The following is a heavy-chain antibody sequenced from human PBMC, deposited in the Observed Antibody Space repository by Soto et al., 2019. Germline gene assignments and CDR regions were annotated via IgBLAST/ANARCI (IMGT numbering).Heavy chain of an antibody. CDR1: GGSIKTDNW. CDR2: VYHTGRI. V-gene: IGHV4-4*02. Sequence: QVQLKESGPGLVKPSGTLSLSCAVSGGSIKTDNWWSWVRQSPGKGLEWIGEVYHTGRINYNSSLQGRVSLSTDTSENQSSMHLISVTAADTGGYFCARNHYHSISESLGTVSGFDSWGQGTLVTVSS. D-gene: IGHD3-3*01. J-gene: IGHJ4*02. CDR3: ARNHYHSISESLGTVSGFDS.